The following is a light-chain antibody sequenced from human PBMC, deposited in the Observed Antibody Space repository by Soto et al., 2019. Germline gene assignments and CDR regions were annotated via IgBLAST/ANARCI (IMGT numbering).Light chain of an antibody. CDR3: SSYAGSNDFV. J-gene: IGLJ1*01. Sequence: QSALTQPPSASGSPGQSVTLSCTGTSSEVGSYDFVSWYQKQPGKAPKIVNFEINKPPSRVPERFSGSKSGNTASLTVSVLQAEDEADYYCSSYAGSNDFVFGTGTKVTVL. CDR2: EIN. CDR1: SSEVGSYDF. V-gene: IGLV2-8*01.